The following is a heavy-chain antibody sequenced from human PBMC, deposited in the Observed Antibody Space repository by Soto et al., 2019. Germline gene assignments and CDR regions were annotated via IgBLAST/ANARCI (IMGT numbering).Heavy chain of an antibody. D-gene: IGHD3-9*01. V-gene: IGHV4-34*01. CDR1: GESLRGYY. CDR2: INHSGST. J-gene: IGHJ6*02. CDR3: ARGHGWNHILTGFNYYYYYGMDV. Sequence: SSETLSLTCAVYGESLRGYYWTWIRQPPGKGLEWIGQINHSGSTNYNPSLKSRVTISVDTSKNQFSLKLSSVTAADTAVYYCARGHGWNHILTGFNYYYYYGMDVWGQGTTVTVSS.